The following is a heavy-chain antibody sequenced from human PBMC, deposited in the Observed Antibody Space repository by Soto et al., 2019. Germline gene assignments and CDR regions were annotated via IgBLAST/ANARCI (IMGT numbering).Heavy chain of an antibody. CDR1: GYTFTGYY. J-gene: IGHJ3*02. CDR3: ARVSEYSSSWWGAFDI. D-gene: IGHD6-13*01. Sequence: ASVKVSCKASGYTFTGYYMHWVRQAPGQGLEWMGWINPNSGGTNYAQKFQGWVTMTRDTSISTAYMELSRLRSDDTAVYYCARVSEYSSSWWGAFDIWGQGTMVTVSS. CDR2: INPNSGGT. V-gene: IGHV1-2*04.